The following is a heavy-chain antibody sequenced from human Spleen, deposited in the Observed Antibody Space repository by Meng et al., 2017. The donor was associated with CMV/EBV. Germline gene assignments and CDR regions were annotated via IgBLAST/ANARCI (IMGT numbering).Heavy chain of an antibody. D-gene: IGHD6-6*01. J-gene: IGHJ1*01. CDR1: GYIFTKYG. V-gene: IGHV1-18*01. CDR3: ARDGPEYSSSLGFKY. CDR2: ISAYNGDT. Sequence: ASVKVSCKASGYIFTKYGVNWMRQAPGQGPEWMGWISAYNGDTMYAPKVQGRVTMTTDTSTSTAYMELRGLRSDDTAVYYCARDGPEYSSSLGFKYRGQGTLVTVSS.